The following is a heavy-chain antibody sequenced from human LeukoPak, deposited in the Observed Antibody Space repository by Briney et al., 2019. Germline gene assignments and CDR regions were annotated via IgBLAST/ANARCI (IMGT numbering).Heavy chain of an antibody. J-gene: IGHJ3*02. CDR1: GGTFSSYA. V-gene: IGHV1-69*13. CDR3: ASGKMATIDAFDI. CDR2: IIPIFGTA. D-gene: IGHD5-24*01. Sequence: SVKVSCKASGGTFSSYAISWVRQAPGQGLEWMGGIIPIFGTANYAQKFQGRVTITADESTSTAYMELSSLRSEDTAVYYCASGKMATIDAFDIWGQGTMVTVSS.